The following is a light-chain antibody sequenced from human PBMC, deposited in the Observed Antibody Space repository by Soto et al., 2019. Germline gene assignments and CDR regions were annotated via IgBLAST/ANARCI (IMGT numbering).Light chain of an antibody. CDR2: EVS. V-gene: IGLV2-8*01. CDR1: SSDVGGYNY. J-gene: IGLJ1*01. Sequence: QSALTQPPSASGSPGQSVTISCTGTSSDVGGYNYVSWYQQHPGKAPKLMIYEVSKRSSGVPDRFSGSKSGNTASLTVSGLPDEDEADYYRNSYAGSINYVFGTGTKLTVL. CDR3: NSYAGSINYV.